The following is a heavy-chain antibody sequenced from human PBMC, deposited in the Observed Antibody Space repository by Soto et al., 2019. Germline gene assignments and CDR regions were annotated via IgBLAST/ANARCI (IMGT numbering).Heavy chain of an antibody. V-gene: IGHV1-8*01. J-gene: IGHJ6*02. Sequence: GASVKVSCKASGYTFTSYDINWVRQATGQGLEWMGWMNPNSGNTGYAQKFQGRVTMIRNTSISTAYMELSSLRSEDTAVYYCARGANVLRFLEWLSRAYYYYGMDVWGQGTTVTVSS. CDR1: GYTFTSYD. D-gene: IGHD3-3*01. CDR2: MNPNSGNT. CDR3: ARGANVLRFLEWLSRAYYYYGMDV.